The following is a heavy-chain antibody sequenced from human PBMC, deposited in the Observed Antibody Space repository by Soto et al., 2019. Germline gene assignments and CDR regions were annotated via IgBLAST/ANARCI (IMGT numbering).Heavy chain of an antibody. CDR1: GYTFFRYA. J-gene: IGHJ4*02. V-gene: IGHV1-3*01. CDR3: AREDGITGTNFDY. Sequence: RASVKVSCKASGYTFFRYAIHWVRQAPGQRLEWMGWINGGNGNTKYSQKFQGRVTISRDTSASTASMELSSLRFEDTAVYYCAREDGITGTNFDYWGQGTLVTV. CDR2: INGGNGNT. D-gene: IGHD1-20*01.